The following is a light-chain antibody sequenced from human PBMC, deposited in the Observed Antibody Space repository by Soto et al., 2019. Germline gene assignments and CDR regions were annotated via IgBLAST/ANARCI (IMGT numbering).Light chain of an antibody. V-gene: IGKV1D-12*01. CDR3: QQANSFPRT. CDR1: QDISVW. Sequence: DIQMTQSPSSVSASVGDRVTITCRASQDISVWLAWYQQKPGKAPKLLIYAASNLQTGVTSRFSGSGSGTDFTLSINSLQPEDFATYYCQQANSFPRTFGPGTKVDAK. J-gene: IGKJ3*01. CDR2: AAS.